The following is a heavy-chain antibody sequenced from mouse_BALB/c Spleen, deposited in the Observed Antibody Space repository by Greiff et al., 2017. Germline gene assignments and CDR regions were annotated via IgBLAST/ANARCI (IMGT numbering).Heavy chain of an antibody. V-gene: IGHV1-5*01. CDR3: TRGGLDHWYFDV. D-gene: IGHD2-2*01. CDR1: GYTFTSYW. Sequence: EVQLQQSGTVLARPGASVKMSCKASGYTFTSYWMHWVKQRPGQGLEWIGAIYPGNSDTSYNQKFKGKAKLTAVTSTSTAYKELSSLTNEDSAVYYCTRGGLDHWYFDVWGAGTTVTVSS. CDR2: IYPGNSDT. J-gene: IGHJ1*01.